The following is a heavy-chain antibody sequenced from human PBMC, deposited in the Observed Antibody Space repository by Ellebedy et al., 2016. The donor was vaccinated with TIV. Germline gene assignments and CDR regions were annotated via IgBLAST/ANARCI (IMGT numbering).Heavy chain of an antibody. J-gene: IGHJ4*02. CDR1: GFTFSSFW. D-gene: IGHD3-22*01. CDR3: ARTAKYDTSGLGY. CDR2: INSDGTTT. V-gene: IGHV3-74*01. Sequence: GESLKISXAASGFTFSSFWMHWVRQAPGKGLVWVSRINSDGTTTDFADSVKGRFTISRDNAKNTLYLQMNSLRGEDTAVYYCARTAKYDTSGLGYWGQGTLVTVSS.